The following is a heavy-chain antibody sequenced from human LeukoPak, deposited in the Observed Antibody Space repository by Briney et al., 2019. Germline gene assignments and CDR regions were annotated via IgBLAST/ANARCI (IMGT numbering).Heavy chain of an antibody. CDR1: GFTFNNYA. D-gene: IGHD6-19*01. CDR3: AKDPYSSGPYNWFDH. V-gene: IGHV3-23*01. CDR2: ITGSGDST. Sequence: GGSLRLSCAASGFTFNNYAMTWVRQAPGKWLEWVSAITGSGDSTYYADSVKGRFTISSANSKNKLYLQMNRLGAEDTAVYYCAKDPYSSGPYNWFDHWGQGTLVTVSS. J-gene: IGHJ5*02.